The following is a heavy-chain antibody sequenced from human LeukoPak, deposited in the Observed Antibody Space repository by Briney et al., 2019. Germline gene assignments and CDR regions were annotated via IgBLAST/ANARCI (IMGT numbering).Heavy chain of an antibody. V-gene: IGHV3-7*01. CDR2: IKQDGSEK. J-gene: IGHJ3*02. CDR3: ARGERHYYDSSGYTFGAFDI. Sequence: GGSLRLSCAASGFTFSSYWMSWVRQAPGKGLEWVANIKQDGSEKYYVDSVKGRFTISRDNAKNSLYLQMNSLRAEDTAVYYCARGERHYYDSSGYTFGAFDIWGQGTMVTVSS. D-gene: IGHD3-22*01. CDR1: GFTFSSYW.